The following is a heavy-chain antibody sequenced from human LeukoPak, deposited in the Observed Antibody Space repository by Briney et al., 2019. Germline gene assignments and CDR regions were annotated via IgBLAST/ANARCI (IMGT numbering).Heavy chain of an antibody. CDR2: ISAGGDGT. Sequence: GGSLRLSCAASTFSFSRYPMGWVRQAPGKGLEWVSAISAGGDGTYHADPVKGRFTISRDNAKNTLYLQMNSLRAEDTAVYYCAKDRGIGGQQLTRYEFDYWGQGTLVTVSS. CDR3: AKDRGIGGQQLTRYEFDY. D-gene: IGHD6-13*01. V-gene: IGHV3-23*01. CDR1: TFSFSRYP. J-gene: IGHJ4*02.